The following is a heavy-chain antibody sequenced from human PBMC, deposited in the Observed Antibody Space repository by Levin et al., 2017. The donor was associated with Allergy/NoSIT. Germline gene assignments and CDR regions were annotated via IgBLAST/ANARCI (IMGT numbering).Heavy chain of an antibody. CDR3: ARAYGIDV. CDR1: GFTFSTYW. J-gene: IGHJ6*02. CDR2: IKQDGSEK. Sequence: GESLKISCAASGFTFSTYWMNWVRQAPGKGLEWVANIKQDGSEKYYVDSMKGRFTISRDNAKNSLYLQMNSLRADDTAVYYCARAYGIDVWGQGTTVTVSS. V-gene: IGHV3-7*01.